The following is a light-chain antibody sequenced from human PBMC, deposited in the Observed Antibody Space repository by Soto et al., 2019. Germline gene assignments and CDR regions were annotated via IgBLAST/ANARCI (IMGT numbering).Light chain of an antibody. CDR3: QQRYSWPLT. V-gene: IGKV3-11*01. Sequence: EIVLTQSPATLSLSPGERATLSCRASQSLNIYLAWYQQKPDQAPRLLIYDGSIRATGIPARFSGSGSGTDFTLPISSLEPEDFAVYYCQQRYSWPLTCGGGTEVEIK. CDR1: QSLNIY. J-gene: IGKJ4*01. CDR2: DGS.